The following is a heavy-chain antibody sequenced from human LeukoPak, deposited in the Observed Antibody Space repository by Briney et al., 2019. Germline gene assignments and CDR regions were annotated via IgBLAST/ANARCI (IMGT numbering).Heavy chain of an antibody. Sequence: SATLSLTCTVSGSSLSSSRYYWGWITQPPGTGLEWIGSIYYSGSTYYNPSLKSRVTISVDTSKNQFSLKLSSVTAADTAVYYCARQRIVGARDAFDIWGQGTMVTVSS. CDR3: ARQRIVGARDAFDI. J-gene: IGHJ3*02. CDR1: GSSLSSSRYY. CDR2: IYYSGST. V-gene: IGHV4-39*01. D-gene: IGHD1-26*01.